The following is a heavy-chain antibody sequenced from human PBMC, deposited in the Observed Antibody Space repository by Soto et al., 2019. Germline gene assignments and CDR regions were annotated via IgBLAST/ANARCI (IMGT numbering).Heavy chain of an antibody. CDR2: IYSGGST. V-gene: IGHV3-53*01. CDR3: AREWSGNYTRCDP. CDR1: GFTVSSNY. Sequence: GGSLRLSCAASGFTVSSNYMSWVRQAPGKGLEWVSVIYSGGSTYYADSVKGRFTISRDNSKNTLYLQMNSLRAEDTAVYYCAREWSGNYTRCDPWGQESLVTVSS. J-gene: IGHJ5*02. D-gene: IGHD3-3*01.